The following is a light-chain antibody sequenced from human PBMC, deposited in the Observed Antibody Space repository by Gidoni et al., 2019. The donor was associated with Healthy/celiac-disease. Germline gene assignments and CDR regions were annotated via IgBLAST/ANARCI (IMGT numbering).Light chain of an antibody. Sequence: EIVMTQSPATLSVSPGERATPTCRASQSVSSNLTWYQQKPGQAPRLLIYGASTRATGIPARFSGSGSGTEFTIDISSLQSEDFAVYYCQQYNNWPRTFGQGTKVEIK. CDR3: QQYNNWPRT. CDR1: QSVSSN. CDR2: GAS. J-gene: IGKJ1*01. V-gene: IGKV3-15*01.